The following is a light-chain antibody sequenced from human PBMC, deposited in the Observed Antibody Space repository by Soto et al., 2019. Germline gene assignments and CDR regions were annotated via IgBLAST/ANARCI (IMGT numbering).Light chain of an antibody. J-gene: IGKJ4*01. CDR3: QQYDNLPLT. CDR1: QDMSNY. CDR2: DAS. V-gene: IGKV1-33*01. Sequence: DLQMTQSPSSLSASVGDRVTITCQASQDMSNYLNWYQQKPGKAHKLLIYDASNLETGVTSRFSGSGCGTDFTFTISRLQPQDIATYYCQQYDNLPLTFGGGTQVESK.